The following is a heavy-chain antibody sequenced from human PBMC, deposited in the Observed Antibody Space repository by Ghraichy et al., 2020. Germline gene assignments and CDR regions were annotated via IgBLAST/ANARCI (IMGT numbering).Heavy chain of an antibody. Sequence: SVKVSCKASGGTFSSYAISWVRQAPGQALEWMGGIIPIFGTANYAQKFQGRVTITADESTSTAYMELSSLRSEDTAVYYCARWDDSSGFDAFDIWGQGTMVTVSS. V-gene: IGHV1-69*13. J-gene: IGHJ3*02. D-gene: IGHD3-22*01. CDR3: ARWDDSSGFDAFDI. CDR2: IIPIFGTA. CDR1: GGTFSSYA.